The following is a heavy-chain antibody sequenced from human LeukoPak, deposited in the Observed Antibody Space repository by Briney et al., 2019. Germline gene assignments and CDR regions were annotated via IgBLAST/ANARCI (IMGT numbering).Heavy chain of an antibody. CDR2: IYHSGST. V-gene: IGHV4-30-2*01. J-gene: IGHJ3*02. CDR3: AVNSQSAFDI. CDR1: GGSISSGGYY. D-gene: IGHD4-23*01. Sequence: SETLSLTCTVSGGSISSGGYYWSWIRQPPGKGLEWIGYIYHSGSTYYNPSLRSRVTISVDRSKNQFSLKLSSVTAADTAVYYCAVNSQSAFDIWGQGTMVIVSS.